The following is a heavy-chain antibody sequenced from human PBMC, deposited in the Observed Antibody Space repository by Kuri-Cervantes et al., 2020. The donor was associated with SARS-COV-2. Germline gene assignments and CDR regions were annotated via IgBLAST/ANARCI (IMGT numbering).Heavy chain of an antibody. J-gene: IGHJ6*02. Sequence: GGSLRLSCAASGFTFSSYSMNWVRQAPGKGLEWVGRIKSKTDGGTTDYAAPVKGRFTISRDDSKNTLYLQMNSLRAEDTATYYCALEIMSFFGMDVWGQGTTVTVSS. CDR2: IKSKTDGGTT. CDR1: GFTFSSYS. CDR3: ALEIMSFFGMDV. D-gene: IGHD2-8*01. V-gene: IGHV3-15*07.